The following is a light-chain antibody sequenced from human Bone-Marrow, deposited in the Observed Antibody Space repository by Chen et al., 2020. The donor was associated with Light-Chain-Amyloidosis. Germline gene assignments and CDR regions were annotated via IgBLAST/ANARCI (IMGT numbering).Light chain of an antibody. V-gene: IGKV1-39*01. CDR3: QQSYTFPWT. Sequence: DIQMTQSPSSVSAVVGDRVTITCRASQSIRSYLNWYQQKPGKAPKVLISAASSLQSGVPGRFTGSGSGTDFTLTISGVQPEDFSTYYCQQSYTFPWTFGQGTRVE. CDR1: QSIRSY. CDR2: AAS. J-gene: IGKJ1*01.